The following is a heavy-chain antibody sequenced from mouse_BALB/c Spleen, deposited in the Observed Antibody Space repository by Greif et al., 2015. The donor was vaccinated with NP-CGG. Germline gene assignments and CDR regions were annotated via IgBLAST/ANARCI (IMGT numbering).Heavy chain of an antibody. J-gene: IGHJ3*01. Sequence: VQLQQSGAELVKPGASVKLSCTASGFNIKDTYMHWVKQRPEQGLEWIGRIDPANGNTKYDPKFQGKATITADTSSNTAYLQLSSLTSEDTAVYYCAFITSFAYWGQGTLVTVSA. CDR2: IDPANGNT. V-gene: IGHV14-3*02. CDR1: GFNIKDTY. CDR3: AFITSFAY. D-gene: IGHD1-1*01.